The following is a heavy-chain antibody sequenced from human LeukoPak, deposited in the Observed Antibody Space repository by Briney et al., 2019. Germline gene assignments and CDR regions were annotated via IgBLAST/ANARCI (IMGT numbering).Heavy chain of an antibody. Sequence: SETLSLTCTVSGGSISSYYWSWIRQPPGKGLEWIGYIYYSGSTNYNPSLNSRVTTSVDTSKNQFSLKLSSVTAADTAVYYCAREGDGYSSSWDWYFDLWGRGTLVTGSS. J-gene: IGHJ2*01. CDR3: AREGDGYSSSWDWYFDL. CDR2: IYYSGST. V-gene: IGHV4-59*01. D-gene: IGHD6-13*01. CDR1: GGSISSYY.